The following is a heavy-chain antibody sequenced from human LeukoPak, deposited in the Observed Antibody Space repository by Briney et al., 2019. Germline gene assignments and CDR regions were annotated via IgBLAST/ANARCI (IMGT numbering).Heavy chain of an antibody. CDR1: GGSISSSGYY. V-gene: IGHV4-39*01. Sequence: SETLSLTCTVSGGSISSSGYYWGWIRQPPGKGLEWIGSIYYGGSTYYNPSLKSRVTISVDTSKNQFSLKLSSVTAADTAVYYCARRNYYDSSGFDYWGQGTLVTVSS. CDR2: IYYGGST. D-gene: IGHD3-22*01. J-gene: IGHJ4*02. CDR3: ARRNYYDSSGFDY.